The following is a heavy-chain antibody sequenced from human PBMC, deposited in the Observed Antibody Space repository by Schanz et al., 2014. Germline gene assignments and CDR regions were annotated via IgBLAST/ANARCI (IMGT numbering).Heavy chain of an antibody. J-gene: IGHJ3*02. CDR3: AKGRFGELSAFDI. Sequence: GGSLRLSCAASGFVFGDYYMTWIRQAPGKGLEWVSVIGVDGTTTYYADSVKGRFTISRDNSKNTLYLQMNSLRAEDTAVYYCAKGRFGELSAFDIWGQGTMVTVSS. D-gene: IGHD3-10*01. CDR1: GFVFGDYY. V-gene: IGHV3-23*01. CDR2: IGVDGTTT.